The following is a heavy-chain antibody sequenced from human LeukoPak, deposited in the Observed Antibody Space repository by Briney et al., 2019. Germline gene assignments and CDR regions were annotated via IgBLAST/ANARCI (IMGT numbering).Heavy chain of an antibody. CDR3: ASGPGWNDY. CDR2: ISGSGFTV. Sequence: GGSLRLSCITSGGSFSHYYMRWIRQAPGKGLEWISYISGSGFTVDYADSVKGRFTISRDNAKNSLFLQMDSLRLDDTAVYYCASGPGWNDYWGQGTLVTVSS. J-gene: IGHJ4*02. CDR1: GGSFSHYY. V-gene: IGHV3-11*01. D-gene: IGHD3-10*01.